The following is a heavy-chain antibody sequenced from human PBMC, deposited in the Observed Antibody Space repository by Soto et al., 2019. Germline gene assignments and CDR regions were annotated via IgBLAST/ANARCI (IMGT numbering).Heavy chain of an antibody. D-gene: IGHD3-10*01. CDR3: APPPGGGAY. Sequence: EVQLVESGGGLIQPGGSLRLSCAVSGFTVSNNYMSWVRQAPGKGLEGVSVIYSGGYTAYGDSVKGRFTISRDNSKNTLYLQINTLRPAHTAFFFCAPPPGGGAYWGQGTLVTVSS. V-gene: IGHV3-53*01. J-gene: IGHJ4*02. CDR2: IYSGGYT. CDR1: GFTVSNNY.